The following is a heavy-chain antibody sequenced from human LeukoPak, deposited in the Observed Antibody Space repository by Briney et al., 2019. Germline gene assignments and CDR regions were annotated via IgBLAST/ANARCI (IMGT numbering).Heavy chain of an antibody. CDR2: ISGSGGST. D-gene: IGHD2-2*01. V-gene: IGHV3-23*01. CDR3: AKDYCSSTSCHYYYYGMDV. Sequence: GGSLRHSCAASGFTFSSYAMSWVRQAPGKGLEWVSAISGSGGSTYYADSVKGRFTISRDNSKNTLYLQMNSLRAEDTAVYYCAKDYCSSTSCHYYYYGMDVWGKGTTVTVSS. CDR1: GFTFSSYA. J-gene: IGHJ6*04.